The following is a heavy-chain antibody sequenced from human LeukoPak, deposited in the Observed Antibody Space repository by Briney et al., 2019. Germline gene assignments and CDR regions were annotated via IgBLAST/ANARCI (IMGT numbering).Heavy chain of an antibody. D-gene: IGHD4-11*01. CDR3: ARTGDYSRTTGGWFDP. CDR2: IHYSGST. V-gene: IGHV4-59*11. J-gene: IGHJ5*02. CDR1: GASISSHY. Sequence: PSETLSLTCTVSGASISSHYWSWVRQPPGKGLEWIGYIHYSGSTNYRPSLKSRVTISIDTSKKQFSLKLRSVNAADMAMYYCARTGDYSRTTGGWFDPWGQGTLVTVSS.